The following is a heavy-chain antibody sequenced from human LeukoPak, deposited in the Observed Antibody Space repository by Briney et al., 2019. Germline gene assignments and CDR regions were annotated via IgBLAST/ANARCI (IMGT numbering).Heavy chain of an antibody. D-gene: IGHD5/OR15-5a*01. V-gene: IGHV3-23*01. J-gene: IGHJ4*02. CDR1: GFTFSSYA. CDR2: ISGGGGST. CDR3: AKPTSTGTSSPFDY. Sequence: GGSLRLSCAASGFTFSSYAMSWVRQAPRKGLEWVSSISGGGGSTYYADSVRGRFTISRDNSKNTLSLQMNSLRAEDTAVYYCAKPTSTGTSSPFDYWGQGTLVTVSS.